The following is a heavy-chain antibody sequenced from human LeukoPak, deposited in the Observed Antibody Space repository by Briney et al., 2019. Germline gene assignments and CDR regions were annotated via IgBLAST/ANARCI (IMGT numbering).Heavy chain of an antibody. J-gene: IGHJ4*02. CDR1: GGSISSGGYY. CDR2: IYYSGST. CDR3: ARDTRFGGFDY. D-gene: IGHD3-3*01. V-gene: IGHV4-31*03. Sequence: SETLSLTCTVSGGSISSGGYYWSWIRQHPGKGLEWIGYIYYSGSTYYNPSLKSRVTMSVDTSKNQLSLKLSSVTAADTAVYYCARDTRFGGFDYWGQGTLVTVSS.